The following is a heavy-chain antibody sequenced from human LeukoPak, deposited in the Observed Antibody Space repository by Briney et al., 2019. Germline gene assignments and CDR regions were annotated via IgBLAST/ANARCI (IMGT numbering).Heavy chain of an antibody. D-gene: IGHD5-24*01. CDR1: GGSISSSSYY. J-gene: IGHJ3*02. V-gene: IGHV4-39*07. CDR2: IYYSGST. CDR3: ARDGRDGYNGFDI. Sequence: PSETLSLTCTVSGGSISSSSYYWGWIRQPPGKGLEWIGSIYYSGSTYYNPSLKSRVTISVDTSKNQFSLKLSSVTAADTAVYYCARDGRDGYNGFDIWGQGTMVTVSS.